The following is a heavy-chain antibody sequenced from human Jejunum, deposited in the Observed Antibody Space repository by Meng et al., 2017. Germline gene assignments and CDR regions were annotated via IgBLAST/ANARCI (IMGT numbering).Heavy chain of an antibody. D-gene: IGHD7-27*01. Sequence: VRLVESGGGLVKPGGSLRLSCAASGFTFSNVWMSWVRQAPGKGLEWVGRIKSNKDGETADYAAPVKGRFTISRDDSKNTLYLQMGSLKTEDTAVYYCTTIYWGYWGQGTLVTVSS. V-gene: IGHV3-15*01. CDR1: GFTFSNVW. CDR3: TTIYWGY. CDR2: IKSNKDGETA. J-gene: IGHJ4*02.